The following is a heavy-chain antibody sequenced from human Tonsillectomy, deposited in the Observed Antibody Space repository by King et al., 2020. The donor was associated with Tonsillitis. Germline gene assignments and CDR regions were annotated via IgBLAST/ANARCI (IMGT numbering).Heavy chain of an antibody. CDR2: IGGDSTNI. J-gene: IGHJ4*02. CDR1: GFTFSSFS. CDR3: ARDHYWGFDY. D-gene: IGHD7-27*01. Sequence: EVQLVESGGGLVQPGGSLRLSCAASGFTFSSFSMNWVRQAPGKGREWVAYIGGDSTNIDYVDSVKGRFTISRDTAKNSLFLQMTSLRAEDTAVYYCARDHYWGFDYWGQGALVTVSS. V-gene: IGHV3-48*01.